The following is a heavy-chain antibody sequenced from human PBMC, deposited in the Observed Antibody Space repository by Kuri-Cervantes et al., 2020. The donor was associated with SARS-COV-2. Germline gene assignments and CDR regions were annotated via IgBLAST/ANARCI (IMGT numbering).Heavy chain of an antibody. V-gene: IGHV4-34*01. Sequence: SQTLSLTCAVYGGSFSGYFWSWIRQPPGEGLEWIGEINHSGSTNYNASLKSRVTISVDTSKNQFSLKLNSVTAADTALYYCARGWADLWPYYYYYYMDVWGKGTTVTVSS. D-gene: IGHD3-10*01. J-gene: IGHJ6*03. CDR2: INHSGST. CDR1: GGSFSGYF. CDR3: ARGWADLWPYYYYYYMDV.